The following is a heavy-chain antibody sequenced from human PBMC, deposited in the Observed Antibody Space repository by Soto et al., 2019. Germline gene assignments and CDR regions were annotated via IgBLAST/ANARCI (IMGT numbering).Heavy chain of an antibody. J-gene: IGHJ5*02. CDR3: TSRYCSGGSCSIDP. D-gene: IGHD2-15*01. V-gene: IGHV3-73*01. Sequence: GGSLRLSCAASGFTFSDSAMHRVRQASGKGLEWVGRIRTKANSYATAYAASVKGRFTISRDNSKNMAYLQMNSLKTEDTAVYYCTSRYCSGGSCSIDPWGQGTLVTVSS. CDR2: IRTKANSYAT. CDR1: GFTFSDSA.